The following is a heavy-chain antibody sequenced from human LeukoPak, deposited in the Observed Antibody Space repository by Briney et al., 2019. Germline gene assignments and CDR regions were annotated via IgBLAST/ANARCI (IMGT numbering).Heavy chain of an antibody. Sequence: PGRSLRLSCAASGFTFSSYGMHWGRQAPGKGLEWVAVKWYDGSNKYYADSVKGRFTISRDNSKNTLYLQMNSLRAEDTAVYYCANPHSSSSWYANSYYYYGMDVWGQGTTVTVSS. CDR1: GFTFSSYG. CDR2: KWYDGSNK. V-gene: IGHV3-33*06. J-gene: IGHJ6*02. CDR3: ANPHSSSSWYANSYYYYGMDV. D-gene: IGHD6-13*01.